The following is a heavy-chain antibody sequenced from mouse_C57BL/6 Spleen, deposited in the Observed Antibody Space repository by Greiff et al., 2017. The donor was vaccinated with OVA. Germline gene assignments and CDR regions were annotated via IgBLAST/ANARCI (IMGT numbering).Heavy chain of an antibody. CDR1: GFNIKDYY. CDR3: ARSRNYGSSPWFAY. Sequence: VQLQQSGAELVKPGASVKLSCTASGFNIKDYYMHWVKQRTEQGLEWIGRIDPEDGEPKYAPKFQGKATITADTSSNTAYLQLSSLTSEDTAVYDCARSRNYGSSPWFAYWGQGTLVTVSA. D-gene: IGHD1-1*01. CDR2: IDPEDGEP. V-gene: IGHV14-2*01. J-gene: IGHJ3*01.